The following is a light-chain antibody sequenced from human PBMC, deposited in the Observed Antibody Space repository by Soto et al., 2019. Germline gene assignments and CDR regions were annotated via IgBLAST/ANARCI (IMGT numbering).Light chain of an antibody. CDR2: DAS. J-gene: IGKJ4*01. Sequence: EILMTQSPATLSVSPGETATLSCRASQTVRNNYLAWYQQKPGQAPRLLIYDASSRATGIPDRFSGGGSGTDFTLTISRLEPEDFAVYYCQQFSSYPLTFGGGTKVDIK. V-gene: IGKV3-20*01. CDR1: QTVRNNY. CDR3: QQFSSYPLT.